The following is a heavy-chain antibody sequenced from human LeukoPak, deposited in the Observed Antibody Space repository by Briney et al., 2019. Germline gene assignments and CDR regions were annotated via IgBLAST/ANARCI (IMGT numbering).Heavy chain of an antibody. CDR3: ARHNSPYFADY. CDR2: IYYSGST. Sequence: SETLSLTCTVSGGSISSSSYYWGWIRQPPGKGLEWIGSIYYSGSTYYNPSLKSRVTISVDTSKNQFSLKLSSVTAADTAVYYCARHNSPYFADYWGQGTLVTVSS. D-gene: IGHD3-9*01. J-gene: IGHJ4*02. CDR1: GGSISSSSYY. V-gene: IGHV4-39*01.